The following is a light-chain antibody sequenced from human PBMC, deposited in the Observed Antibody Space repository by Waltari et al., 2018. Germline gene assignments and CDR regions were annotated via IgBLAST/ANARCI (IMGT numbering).Light chain of an antibody. CDR1: SLRSYY. CDR3: NSRDSSGNHPVV. V-gene: IGLV3-19*01. J-gene: IGLJ2*01. CDR2: GKN. Sequence: SSELTQDPAVSVALGQTVRITCQGDSLRSYYASWYQQKPGQAPEIGIYGKNNRPSGIPDRFSGSSSGNTASLTITGAQAEDEADYYGNSRDSSGNHPVVFGGGTKLTVL.